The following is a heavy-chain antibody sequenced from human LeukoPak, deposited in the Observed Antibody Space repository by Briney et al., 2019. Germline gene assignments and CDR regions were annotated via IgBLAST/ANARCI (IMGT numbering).Heavy chain of an antibody. J-gene: IGHJ6*04. CDR1: GFTFSSYA. D-gene: IGHD3-10*01. CDR3: ARVEVREGYGSGNSYYYYGMDV. CDR2: ISYDGSNK. Sequence: LPGRSLRLSCAASGFTFSSYAMHWVRQAPGKGLEWVAVISYDGSNKYYAGSVKGRFTISRDNSKNTLYLQMNSLRAEDTAVYYCARVEVREGYGSGNSYYYYGMDVWGKGTTVTVSS. V-gene: IGHV3-30*04.